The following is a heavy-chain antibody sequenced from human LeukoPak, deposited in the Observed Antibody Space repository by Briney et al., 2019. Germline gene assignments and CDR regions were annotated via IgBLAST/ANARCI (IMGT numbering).Heavy chain of an antibody. J-gene: IGHJ4*02. D-gene: IGHD3-16*02. V-gene: IGHV3-23*01. CDR3: ARGGHYDSVWGRYRQKDGFDY. Sequence: GGSLRLSCAASGFTFSSYGMSWIRQAPGKGLEWVSGISGSGDYIYYADSVKGRFTISRDNAKNTLDVQMSSLRAEDTAVYYCARGGHYDSVWGRYRQKDGFDYWGQGTLVIVSS. CDR2: ISGSGDYI. CDR1: GFTFSSYG.